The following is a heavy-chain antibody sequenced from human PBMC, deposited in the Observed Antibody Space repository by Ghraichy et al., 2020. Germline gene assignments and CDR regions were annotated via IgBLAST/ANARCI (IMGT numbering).Heavy chain of an antibody. CDR2: INSDGSST. J-gene: IGHJ6*03. CDR1: GFTFSSYW. CDR3: ARSNYYYYMDV. Sequence: GGSLRLSCAASGFTFSSYWMHWVRQAPGKGLVWVSRINSDGSSTSYADSVKGRFTISRDNAKNTLYLQMNSLRAEDTAVYYCARSNYYYYMDVWGKGTTVTVSS. V-gene: IGHV3-74*01.